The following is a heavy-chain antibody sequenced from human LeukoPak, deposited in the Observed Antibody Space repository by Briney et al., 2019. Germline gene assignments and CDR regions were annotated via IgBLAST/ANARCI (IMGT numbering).Heavy chain of an antibody. CDR3: ARREWSGYGMDV. CDR2: IYYSGST. D-gene: IGHD3-3*01. CDR1: GGSISSYY. J-gene: IGHJ6*02. Sequence: SETLSLTCTVSGGSISSYYWSWIRQPPGKGLEWIGSIYYSGSTYYNPSLKSRVTISVDTSKNQFSLKLSSVTAADTAVYYCARREWSGYGMDVWGQGTTVTVSS. V-gene: IGHV4-39*01.